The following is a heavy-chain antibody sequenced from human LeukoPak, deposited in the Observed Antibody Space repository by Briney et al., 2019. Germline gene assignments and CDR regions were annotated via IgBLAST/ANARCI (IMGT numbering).Heavy chain of an antibody. Sequence: GGSLRLSCAASGFTFSGSAMHWVRQASGKGLEWVGRIRSKANSYATAYAASVKGRFTISRDDSKNTAYLQMNSLKTEDTAVYYCTGAGSAMVRGVIIPPYVWGQGTTVTVSS. V-gene: IGHV3-73*01. D-gene: IGHD3-10*01. CDR2: IRSKANSYAT. J-gene: IGHJ6*02. CDR3: TGAGSAMVRGVIIPPYV. CDR1: GFTFSGSA.